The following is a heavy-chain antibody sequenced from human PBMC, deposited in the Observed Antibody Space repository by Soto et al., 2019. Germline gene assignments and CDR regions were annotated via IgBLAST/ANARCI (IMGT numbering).Heavy chain of an antibody. CDR3: ARELIHKGAVGV. CDR1: GFTFSSYS. D-gene: IGHD1-26*01. Sequence: GVSLRLSCAASGFTFSSYSMNWVRQAPGKGLEWVSSITSSSSYIYYADSVKGRFTISRDNAKNSLYLQMNSLRAKVTAVYDCARELIHKGAVGVWGKGTTV. V-gene: IGHV3-21*01. CDR2: ITSSSSYI. J-gene: IGHJ6*03.